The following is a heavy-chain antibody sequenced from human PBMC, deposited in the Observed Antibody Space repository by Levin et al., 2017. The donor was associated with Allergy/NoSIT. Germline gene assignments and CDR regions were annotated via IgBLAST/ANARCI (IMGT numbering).Heavy chain of an antibody. D-gene: IGHD2-2*01. Sequence: GESLKISCAASGFTFSSYAMHWVRQAPGKGLEWVAIISYDGSNTYYADSVQGRFTISKDNSRSTLYLQMNSLRAEDTAVYYCARGGYQLLSDYFEFWGQGALVTVSS. CDR1: GFTFSSYA. CDR3: ARGGYQLLSDYFEF. CDR2: ISYDGSNT. J-gene: IGHJ4*02. V-gene: IGHV3-30-3*01.